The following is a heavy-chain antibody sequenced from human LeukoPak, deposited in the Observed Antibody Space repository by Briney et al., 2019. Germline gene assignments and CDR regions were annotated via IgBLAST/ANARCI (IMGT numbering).Heavy chain of an antibody. J-gene: IGHJ4*02. CDR2: INPNSGDT. CDR1: GYTFTGYY. D-gene: IGHD6-13*01. Sequence: ASVKVSCKPSGYTFTGYYMHWVRQAPGQGLEWMGWINPNSGDTNYAQNFQGRVTMTRDTSINTAYMELSSLRSGDTAVYYCARIKWAAANDWGQGTLVTVSS. V-gene: IGHV1-2*02. CDR3: ARIKWAAAND.